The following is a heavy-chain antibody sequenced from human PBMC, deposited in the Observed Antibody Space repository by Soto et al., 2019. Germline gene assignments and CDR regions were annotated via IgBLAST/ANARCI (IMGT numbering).Heavy chain of an antibody. Sequence: GGSLRLSCVASGFIFSDYYMAWIRRAPGKGLEWVSYISDGGSYTNHGNSVRGRVSVSRDDARNSLYLQINNLRVEDTGVYYCARAPGAVNSYAGVDVWGQGTTVTVSS. D-gene: IGHD6-19*01. CDR1: GFIFSDYY. CDR3: ARAPGAVNSYAGVDV. CDR2: ISDGGSYT. V-gene: IGHV3-11*05. J-gene: IGHJ6*02.